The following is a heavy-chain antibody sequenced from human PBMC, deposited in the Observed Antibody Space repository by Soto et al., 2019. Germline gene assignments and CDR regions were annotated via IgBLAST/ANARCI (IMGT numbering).Heavy chain of an antibody. V-gene: IGHV6-1*01. D-gene: IGHD2-8*01. CDR1: GDSVSSNKAS. CDR3: ARDDGAERRDLDF. CDR2: TYYRSKWFN. Sequence: QVRLQQSGPGLVKPSQTLSLTCAIFGDSVSSNKASWNWIRQPPSRGLEWLGRTYYRSKWFNDYAASVKSRIIINPDTSKNQFSLHLDSVTPEDTAVYYCARDDGAERRDLDFWGQGTLVTVSS. J-gene: IGHJ4*02.